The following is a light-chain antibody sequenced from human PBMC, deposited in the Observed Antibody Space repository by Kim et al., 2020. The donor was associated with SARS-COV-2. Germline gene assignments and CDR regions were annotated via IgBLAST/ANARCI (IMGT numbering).Light chain of an antibody. J-gene: IGLJ2*01. Sequence: GQSVTISCTGTSSDIGGYNFVAWYQQHPSKAPKVMIYEVNKRPSGVPDRFSGSKSGNTASLTVSGLQAEDEADYYCSSYAGRQNLVFGGGTQLTVL. CDR3: SSYAGRQNLV. CDR1: SSDIGGYNF. V-gene: IGLV2-8*01. CDR2: EVN.